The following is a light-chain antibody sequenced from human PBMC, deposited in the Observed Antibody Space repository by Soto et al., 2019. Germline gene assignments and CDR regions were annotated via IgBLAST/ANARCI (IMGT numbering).Light chain of an antibody. CDR1: QSVSSK. CDR3: QQYSNWQYT. J-gene: IGKJ2*01. V-gene: IGKV3-15*01. CDR2: GAS. Sequence: EIVMTQSPATLSLSPGERVTLSCRASQSVSSKLAWYQQKPGQAPRLLIYGASIRATDIPARFSGSGSGTEFTLTISRLQSEDFAIFYCQQYSNWQYTFSQGTKVDIK.